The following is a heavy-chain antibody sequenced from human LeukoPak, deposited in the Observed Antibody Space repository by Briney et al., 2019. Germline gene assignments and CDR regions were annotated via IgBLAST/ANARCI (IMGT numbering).Heavy chain of an antibody. D-gene: IGHD3-22*01. J-gene: IGHJ3*02. Sequence: ASVTVSCKASGYTFTGYYMHWVRQAPGQGLEWMGWVNPNSGGTNYAQKFQGRVTMTRDTSISTAYMELSRLRSDYPAVYYCARDGSRVGYDSSGYYYSPKMLFDIWGQGTMVTVSS. CDR3: ARDGSRVGYDSSGYYYSPKMLFDI. V-gene: IGHV1-2*02. CDR1: GYTFTGYY. CDR2: VNPNSGGT.